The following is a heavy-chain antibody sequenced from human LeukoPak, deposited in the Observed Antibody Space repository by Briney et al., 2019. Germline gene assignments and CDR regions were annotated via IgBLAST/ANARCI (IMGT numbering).Heavy chain of an antibody. CDR3: ARGSGDYYFDY. CDR1: GYTFTSYS. D-gene: IGHD1-26*01. V-gene: IGHV1-18*01. Sequence: GESLKISCKASGYTFTSYSINWVRQAPGQGLEWMGWISTYNANTNYAQKLQGRVTMTTDRSTSTAYMELRSLRSDDTAVYYCARGSGDYYFDYWGQGTLVTVSS. CDR2: ISTYNANT. J-gene: IGHJ4*02.